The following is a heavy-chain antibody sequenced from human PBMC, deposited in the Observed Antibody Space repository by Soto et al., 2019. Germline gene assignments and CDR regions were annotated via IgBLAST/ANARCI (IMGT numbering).Heavy chain of an antibody. CDR1: GGTFSSYA. J-gene: IGHJ6*02. V-gene: IGHV1-69*13. Sequence: SVKVSCKASGGTFSSYAISWVRQAPGQGLEWMGGIIPIFGTANYAQKFQGRVTITADESTSTAYMELSSLRSEDTAVYYCARDRGRYSSSAGPYYYYYYCMDVWGQGTTVTVSS. CDR3: ARDRGRYSSSAGPYYYYYYCMDV. D-gene: IGHD6-13*01. CDR2: IIPIFGTA.